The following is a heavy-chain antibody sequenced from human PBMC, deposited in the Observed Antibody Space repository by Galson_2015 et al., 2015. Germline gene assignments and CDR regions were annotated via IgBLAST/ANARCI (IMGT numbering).Heavy chain of an antibody. CDR1: GGSISSYY. V-gene: IGHV4-59*01. CDR2: IYYSGST. CDR3: ARLQRSITMKVLGFDY. D-gene: IGHD3-22*01. Sequence: SETLSLTCTVSGGSISSYYWSWIRQPPGKGLEWIGYIYYSGSTNYNPSLKSRVTISVDTSKNQFSLKLSSVTAADTAVYYCARLQRSITMKVLGFDYWGQGTLVTVSS. J-gene: IGHJ4*02.